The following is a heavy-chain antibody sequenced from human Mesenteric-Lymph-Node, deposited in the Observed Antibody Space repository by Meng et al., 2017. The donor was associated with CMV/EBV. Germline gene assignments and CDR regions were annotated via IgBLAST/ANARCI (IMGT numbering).Heavy chain of an antibody. J-gene: IGHJ6*02. D-gene: IGHD3-3*01. V-gene: IGHV3-30*02. CDR2: IRYDGSNK. CDR1: GFTFSTYG. Sequence: GESLKISCAPSGFTFSTYGMHWVRQAPGKGLEWVAFIRYDGSNKYYPDSVKGRFTISRDNAKNTLYLQMNSLRAEDTAVYFCARDMRYDFWSGFYAMDVWGQGTTVTVSS. CDR3: ARDMRYDFWSGFYAMDV.